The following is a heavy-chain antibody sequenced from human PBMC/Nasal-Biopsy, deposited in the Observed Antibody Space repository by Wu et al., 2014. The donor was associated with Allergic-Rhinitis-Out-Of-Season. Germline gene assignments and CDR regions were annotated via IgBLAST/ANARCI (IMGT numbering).Heavy chain of an antibody. CDR3: ARDNIVATIDREYYYYMDV. CDR2: ISYDGSNK. D-gene: IGHD5-12*01. V-gene: IGHV3-30*03. J-gene: IGHJ6*03. Sequence: LRLSCAASGFTFSSYSMNWVRQAPGKGLEWVAVISYDGSNKYYADSVKGRFTISRDNSKNTLYLQMNSLRAEDTAVYYCARDNIVATIDREYYYYMDVWGKGTTVTVSS. CDR1: GFTFSSYS.